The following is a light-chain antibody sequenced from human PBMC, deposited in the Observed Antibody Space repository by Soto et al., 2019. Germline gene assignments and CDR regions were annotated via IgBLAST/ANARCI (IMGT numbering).Light chain of an antibody. CDR2: AAS. Sequence: DIQMTQSPSSLSASVGDRVTITCRASQXISNFLAWYQQKPGKVPKLLISAASTLQSGVPSRFSGSGSGTDFTLTITSLQPEDVATYYCQKYSSVITFGQGTRLEIK. CDR3: QKYSSVIT. CDR1: QXISNF. V-gene: IGKV1-27*01. J-gene: IGKJ5*01.